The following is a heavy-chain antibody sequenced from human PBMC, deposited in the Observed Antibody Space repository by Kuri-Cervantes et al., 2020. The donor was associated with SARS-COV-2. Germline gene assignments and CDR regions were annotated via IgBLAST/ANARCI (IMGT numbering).Heavy chain of an antibody. CDR3: AHSLLGAGTFY. CDR1: GFSLTTSGMC. Sequence: SGPTLVKPTQTLTLTCTFSGFSLTTSGMCVSWIRQPPGKALEWLARIDWDDEIYYSPSLKTRLTISKDTSKNQVVLTMANMDPVDTATYYCAHSLLGAGTFYWGQGTLVTVSS. CDR2: IDWDDEI. D-gene: IGHD6-19*01. V-gene: IGHV2-70*12. J-gene: IGHJ4*02.